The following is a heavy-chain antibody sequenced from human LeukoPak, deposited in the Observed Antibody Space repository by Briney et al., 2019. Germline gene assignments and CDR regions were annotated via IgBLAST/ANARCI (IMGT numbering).Heavy chain of an antibody. V-gene: IGHV3-30*04. CDR2: ISYDGSNK. Sequence: GGSLRLSCAASGFTFSSYAMHWVRQAPGKGLEWVAVISYDGSNKYYADSVKGRFTISRDNSKNTLYLQMNSLRAEDTAVYYCARKGIAAFDYWGQGTLVTVFS. J-gene: IGHJ4*02. CDR3: ARKGIAAFDY. D-gene: IGHD6-13*01. CDR1: GFTFSSYA.